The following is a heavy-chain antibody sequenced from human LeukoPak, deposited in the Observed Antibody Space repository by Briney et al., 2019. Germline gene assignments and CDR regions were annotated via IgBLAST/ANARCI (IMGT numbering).Heavy chain of an antibody. CDR1: GFTFNNAW. CDR2: ISGSGGST. CDR3: AKDHEITIFGVVIPYFDY. V-gene: IGHV3-23*01. Sequence: GGSLRLSCAASGFTFNNAWMSWVRQAPGKGLEWVSAISGSGGSTYYADSVKGRFTISRDNSKNTLYLQMNSLRAEDTAVYYCAKDHEITIFGVVIPYFDYWGQGTLVTVSS. J-gene: IGHJ4*02. D-gene: IGHD3-3*01.